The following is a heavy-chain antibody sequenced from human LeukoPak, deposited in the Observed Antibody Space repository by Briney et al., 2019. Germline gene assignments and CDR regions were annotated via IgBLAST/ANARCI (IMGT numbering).Heavy chain of an antibody. CDR3: ARDQGQFRGYDYGGGEFDY. CDR2: IYHSGST. V-gene: IGHV4-38-2*02. J-gene: IGHJ4*02. CDR1: GYSISSGYY. Sequence: SETLSLTCTVSGYSISSGYYWGWIRQPPGKGLEWIGSIYHSGSTYYNPSLKSRVTISVDTSKNQFSLTLSSVTAADKAVFHFARDQGQFRGYDYGGGEFDYWGQGTLVTVSS. D-gene: IGHD5-12*01.